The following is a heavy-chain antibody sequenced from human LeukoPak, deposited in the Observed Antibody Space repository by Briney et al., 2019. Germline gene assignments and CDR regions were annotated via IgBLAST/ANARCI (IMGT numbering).Heavy chain of an antibody. CDR3: AGGSLWSPNWFDP. J-gene: IGHJ5*02. D-gene: IGHD3-10*01. CDR1: GFSISNYW. CDR2: IKQDGSEK. V-gene: IGHV3-7*01. Sequence: GESLRLSCAASGFSISNYWMTWVRQAPGKGLEWVANIKQDGSEKYFVDSVKGRSTISRDNAKNSLYLQMNSLRADDTAVYYCAGGSLWSPNWFDPWGQGTLVTVSS.